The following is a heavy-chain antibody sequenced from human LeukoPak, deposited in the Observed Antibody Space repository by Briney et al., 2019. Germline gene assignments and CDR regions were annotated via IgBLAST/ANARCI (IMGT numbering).Heavy chain of an antibody. J-gene: IGHJ6*03. D-gene: IGHD6-13*01. CDR3: AREGIAAAGTWVDYYYYMDV. V-gene: IGHV3-48*04. CDR1: GFTFSSYA. Sequence: GGSLRLSCAASGFTFSSYAMSWVRQAPGKGLEWVSYISSSGSTIYYADSVKGRFTISRDNAKNSLYLQMNSLRAEDTAVYYCAREGIAAAGTWVDYYYYMDVWGKGTTVTVSS. CDR2: ISSSGSTI.